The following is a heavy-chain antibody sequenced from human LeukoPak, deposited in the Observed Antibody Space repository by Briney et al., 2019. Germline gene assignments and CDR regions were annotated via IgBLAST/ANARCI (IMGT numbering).Heavy chain of an antibody. J-gene: IGHJ4*02. V-gene: IGHV4-34*01. CDR2: INHSGST. D-gene: IGHD3-3*01. CDR3: ASLADYDFWSGPSFDY. Sequence: SETLSLTCAVYGGSFSGYYWSWIRQPPGKGLEWIGEINHSGSTNYNPSLKSRVTISVDTSKNQFSLKLSSVTAADTAVYYCASLADYDFWSGPSFDYWGQGTLVTVSS. CDR1: GGSFSGYY.